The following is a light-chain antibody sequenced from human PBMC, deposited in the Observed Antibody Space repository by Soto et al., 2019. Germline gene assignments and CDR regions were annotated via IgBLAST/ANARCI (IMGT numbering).Light chain of an antibody. CDR2: AAS. V-gene: IGKV1-27*01. CDR1: QDIRNF. Sequence: DIQMTQSPTSLSASVGDRVTITCRASQDIRNFVAWYQQKPGKAPKLLIYAASTLQSGVPSRVSGSGSGTDFTLTINRLQPEDVATYSCQKYSSVPVFGPGTKVEIK. CDR3: QKYSSVPV. J-gene: IGKJ3*01.